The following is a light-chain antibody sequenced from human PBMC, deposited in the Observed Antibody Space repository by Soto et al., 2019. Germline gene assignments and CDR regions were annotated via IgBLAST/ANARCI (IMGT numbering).Light chain of an antibody. J-gene: IGKJ4*01. CDR2: DAS. Sequence: DIQMTQSPSTLSASVGDRVTITCRASQSISSWLAWYQQKPGKAPKLLIYDASSLESGVPSRFSGSGSWTEFTLTISSLQTDDFATYYCQQYNSYSLTFGGGTKVEIK. CDR3: QQYNSYSLT. CDR1: QSISSW. V-gene: IGKV1-5*01.